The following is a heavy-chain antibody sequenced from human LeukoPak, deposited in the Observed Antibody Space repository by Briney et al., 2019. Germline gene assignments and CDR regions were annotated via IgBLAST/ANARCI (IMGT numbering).Heavy chain of an antibody. D-gene: IGHD2-21*02. CDR2: ISYDGSNK. J-gene: IGHJ4*02. CDR3: AREGAYCGGDCYWAFDY. CDR1: GFTFSSYA. Sequence: GGSLRLSCAASGFTFSSYAMHWVRQAPGKGLEWVAVISYDGSNKYYADSVKGRFTISRDNSKNTLYLQMNSLRAEDTAVYYCAREGAYCGGDCYWAFDYWGQGTLVTVSS. V-gene: IGHV3-30-3*01.